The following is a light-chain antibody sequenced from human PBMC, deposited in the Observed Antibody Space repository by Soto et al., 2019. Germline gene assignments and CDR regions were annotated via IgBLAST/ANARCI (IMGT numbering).Light chain of an antibody. Sequence: EIGLTQSPATLSLSPGERATLSSRASQTVRNNYLAWYQQKPGQAPRLLIYAASNTAPGIPDRFSGSGSGTDFTLTISRLKPEDFAVYYCQEYGTSRTFGQGTKV. CDR1: QTVRNNY. CDR3: QEYGTSRT. V-gene: IGKV3-20*01. CDR2: AAS. J-gene: IGKJ1*01.